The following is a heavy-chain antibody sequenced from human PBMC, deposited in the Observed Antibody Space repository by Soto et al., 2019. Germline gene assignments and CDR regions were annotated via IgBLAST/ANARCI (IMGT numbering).Heavy chain of an antibody. CDR1: GYSFTSYD. CDR2: INAGNGNT. Sequence: QVQLVQSGAEVKKPGASVKVSCKTSGYSFTSYDMHWVRQAPGQRLEWMGWINAGNGNTKYSQKFQGRVTITRDTSASTADMELSSLRSEDTAVYYCARDVGATGDWGQGTLVTVSS. CDR3: ARDVGATGD. V-gene: IGHV1-3*01. J-gene: IGHJ4*02. D-gene: IGHD1-26*01.